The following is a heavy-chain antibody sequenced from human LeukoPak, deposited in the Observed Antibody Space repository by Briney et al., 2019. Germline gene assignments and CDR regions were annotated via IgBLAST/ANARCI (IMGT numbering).Heavy chain of an antibody. CDR3: ARGLSYCSGGSCYYLYDY. Sequence: ASVKVSCKASGYTFTSYDINWVRQATGQGLEWMGWMNPNSGNTGYAQKFQGRVTMTRNTSISTAYMELSSLRSEDTAVYYCARGLSYCSGGSCYYLYDYWGQGTLVTVSS. CDR2: MNPNSGNT. D-gene: IGHD2-15*01. J-gene: IGHJ4*02. V-gene: IGHV1-8*01. CDR1: GYTFTSYD.